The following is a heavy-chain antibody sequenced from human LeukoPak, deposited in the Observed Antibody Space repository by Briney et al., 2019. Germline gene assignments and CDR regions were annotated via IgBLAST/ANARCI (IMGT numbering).Heavy chain of an antibody. Sequence: HPGGSLTLSCAAYGFIFNNYAMYWVRQAPGKGLEWVSGIFGSGGSAHYADSVKGRFTISRDNSENTVYLQMSSLRAEDTAVYYCAKTTTGYSSGRYPGWPADYWGQGSLVTVSS. V-gene: IGHV3-23*01. CDR2: IFGSGGSA. D-gene: IGHD6-19*01. CDR3: AKTTTGYSSGRYPGWPADY. J-gene: IGHJ4*02. CDR1: GFIFNNYA.